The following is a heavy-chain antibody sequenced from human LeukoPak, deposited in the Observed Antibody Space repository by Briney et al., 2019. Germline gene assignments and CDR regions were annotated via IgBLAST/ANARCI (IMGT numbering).Heavy chain of an antibody. D-gene: IGHD1-14*01. Sequence: GGSLRPSCAVSGFTFSNYWMSWVRQAPGKGLEWVANINQGGSEGYYVDSVKGRFTISRDDAKNSLYLQMNSLRAEDTAVYYCARAGRTASRDYWGQGTLVTVSS. CDR2: INQGGSEG. CDR1: GFTFSNYW. J-gene: IGHJ4*02. V-gene: IGHV3-7*01. CDR3: ARAGRTASRDY.